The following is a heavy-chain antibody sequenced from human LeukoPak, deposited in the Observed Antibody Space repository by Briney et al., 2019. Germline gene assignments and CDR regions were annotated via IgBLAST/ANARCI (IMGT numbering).Heavy chain of an antibody. CDR2: IYYSGST. CDR3: ARHRGRGYSGYDSNWFDP. CDR1: GGSISSYY. D-gene: IGHD5-12*01. J-gene: IGHJ5*02. V-gene: IGHV4-59*08. Sequence: SETLSLTCTVSGGSISSYYWSWIRQPPGKGLEWIGYIYYSGSTNYNPSLKSRVTISVDTSKNQFSLKLSSVTAADTAVYYCARHRGRGYSGYDSNWFDPWGQGTLVTVSS.